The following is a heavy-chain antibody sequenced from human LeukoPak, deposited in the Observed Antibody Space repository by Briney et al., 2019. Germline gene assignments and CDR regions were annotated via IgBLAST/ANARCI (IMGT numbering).Heavy chain of an antibody. CDR3: ARDAPPHVYDNSWYPLYY. V-gene: IGHV1-2*02. J-gene: IGHJ4*02. Sequence: GASVKVSCKASGYTFTGYYIHWVRQAPGQGLEWMGWINPNSGGTNYAQKFQGRVTITRDTSISPAYMELSRLRPYDTAVYYCARDAPPHVYDNSWYPLYYWGQGTLVTVSS. CDR2: INPNSGGT. CDR1: GYTFTGYY. D-gene: IGHD4-11*01.